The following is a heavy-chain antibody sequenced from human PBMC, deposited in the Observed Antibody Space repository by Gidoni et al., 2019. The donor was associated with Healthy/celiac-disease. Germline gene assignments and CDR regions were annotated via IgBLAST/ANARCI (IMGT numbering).Heavy chain of an antibody. Sequence: QLQLQESGPGLVKPSETLSLTCTVPGGSISSSSYYWGWIRQPPGKGLEWIGSIYYSGSTYYNPSLKSRVTISVDTSKNQFSLKLSSVTAADTAVYYCARHGTGVFDYWGQGTLVTVSS. CDR2: IYYSGST. CDR1: GGSISSSSYY. CDR3: ARHGTGVFDY. J-gene: IGHJ4*02. V-gene: IGHV4-39*01. D-gene: IGHD2-8*02.